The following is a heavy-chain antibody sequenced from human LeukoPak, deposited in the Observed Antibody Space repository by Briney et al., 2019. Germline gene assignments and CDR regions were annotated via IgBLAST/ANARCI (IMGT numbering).Heavy chain of an antibody. D-gene: IGHD2-15*01. J-gene: IGHJ4*02. Sequence: GGSLRLSCAASGFTFSSYWMSWVRQAPGKGLEWVANIKRDGSENYYVDSVKGRFTISRDNAKNSLYLQMNSLRAEDTAVYYCARGGEDIVVVVAATADYWGQGTLVTVSS. CDR3: ARGGEDIVVVVAATADY. CDR2: IKRDGSEN. V-gene: IGHV3-7*03. CDR1: GFTFSSYW.